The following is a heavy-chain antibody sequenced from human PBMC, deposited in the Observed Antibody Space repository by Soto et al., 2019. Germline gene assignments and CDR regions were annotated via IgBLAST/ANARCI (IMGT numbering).Heavy chain of an antibody. CDR3: ARDLEYQPQYP. CDR1: GYTFNSYG. CDR2: ISAYNGNT. V-gene: IGHV1-18*04. Sequence: ASVKVSGKASGYTFNSYGISWVRQAPGQGPEWMGWISAYNGNTNYAQKVQGRVTMTTDTSTSTAYMELRSLRSDDTAVYYCARDLEYQPQYPWGQGTLVTVSS. D-gene: IGHD3-3*01. J-gene: IGHJ5*02.